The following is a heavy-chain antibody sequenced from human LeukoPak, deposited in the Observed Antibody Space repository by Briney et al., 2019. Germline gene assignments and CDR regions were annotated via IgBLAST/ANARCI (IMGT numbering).Heavy chain of an antibody. CDR2: ISISGDTT. Sequence: GGSLRLSCGASGFTFSSHAMTWVRQAPGKGLEWVSAISISGDTTYYADAVKGRFTISRDNSKNTVYLQMNSLRAEDTAVYYCARDCPRADAFDIWGQGTMVTVSS. D-gene: IGHD3/OR15-3a*01. V-gene: IGHV3-23*01. CDR3: ARDCPRADAFDI. CDR1: GFTFSSHA. J-gene: IGHJ3*02.